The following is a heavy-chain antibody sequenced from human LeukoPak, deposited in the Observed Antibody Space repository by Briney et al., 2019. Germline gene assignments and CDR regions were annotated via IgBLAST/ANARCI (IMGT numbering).Heavy chain of an antibody. J-gene: IGHJ3*02. CDR1: GGTFSSYA. Sequence: SVKVSRKASGGTFSSYAISWVRQAPGQGLEWMGGIVPIFGTANYAQKFQGRVTITTDESTSTAYMELSSLRSEDTAVYYCARDREMATIIGAGLSAFDIWGQGTMVTVSS. V-gene: IGHV1-69*05. D-gene: IGHD5-24*01. CDR2: IVPIFGTA. CDR3: ARDREMATIIGAGLSAFDI.